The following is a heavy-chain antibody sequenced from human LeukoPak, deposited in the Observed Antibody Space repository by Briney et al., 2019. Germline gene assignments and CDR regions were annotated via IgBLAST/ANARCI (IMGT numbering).Heavy chain of an antibody. Sequence: GGSLRLSCAASGFTFSSYAMHWVRQAPGKGLQWVAVIWYDGSNKYYADSVKGRFTISRDNSKNTLYLQMNSLRAEDTAVYYCAKTKFYCSSTSCPYYFDYCGQGTLVTVSS. V-gene: IGHV3-33*06. CDR3: AKTKFYCSSTSCPYYFDY. CDR1: GFTFSSYA. J-gene: IGHJ4*02. CDR2: IWYDGSNK. D-gene: IGHD2-2*01.